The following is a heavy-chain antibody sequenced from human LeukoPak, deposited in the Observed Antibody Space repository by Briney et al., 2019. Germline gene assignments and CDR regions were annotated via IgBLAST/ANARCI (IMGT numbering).Heavy chain of an antibody. D-gene: IGHD2-15*01. CDR1: GYTFTNYY. CDR3: ARGDGYCSGASCYADY. Sequence: ASVKVSCKASGYTFTNYYIHWVRRAPGQGLEWMGVITPSGGSTTYAQKFQGRVSMTRDTSTSTVYMELSSLRSEDTAVYYCARGDGYCSGASCYADYWGQGTLVTVSS. J-gene: IGHJ4*02. V-gene: IGHV1-46*01. CDR2: ITPSGGST.